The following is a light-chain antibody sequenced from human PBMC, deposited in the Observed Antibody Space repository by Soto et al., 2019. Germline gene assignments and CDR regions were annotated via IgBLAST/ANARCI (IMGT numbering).Light chain of an antibody. Sequence: QSVRTQPPSVSAAPGQKITISCSGSNSNIGSYFVSWYQQFPGTAPKLLIYDNTDRPSGIPVRFSGSSSGTSATLAITGLQSGDEADYYCGTWDASLNAHVFGTGTKVTVL. V-gene: IGLV1-51*01. CDR1: NSNIGSYF. J-gene: IGLJ1*01. CDR2: DNT. CDR3: GTWDASLNAHV.